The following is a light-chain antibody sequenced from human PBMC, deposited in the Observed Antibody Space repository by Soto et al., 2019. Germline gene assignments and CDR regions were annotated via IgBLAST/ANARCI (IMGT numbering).Light chain of an antibody. J-gene: IGKJ2*01. CDR3: QQYYSYPYT. CDR1: QTISSW. Sequence: DIQMTQSPSTLSGSVGDRVTITCRASQTISSWLAWYQQKPGKAPKLLIYKASTLKSGVPSRFSGSGSGTDFTLTISCLQSEDFATYYCQQYYSYPYTFGQGT. CDR2: KAS. V-gene: IGKV1-5*03.